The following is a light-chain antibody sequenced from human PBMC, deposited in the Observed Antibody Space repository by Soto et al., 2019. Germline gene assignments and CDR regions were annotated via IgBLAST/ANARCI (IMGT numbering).Light chain of an antibody. CDR1: QSVDTS. V-gene: IGKV1-5*01. CDR2: YVS. Sequence: IQRTQYPSALSASVGDRVTITCRAIQSVDTSLSWYQQKPLKDPNPLIYYVSRFESGVPSSFSGSGSGTEFSLTISGLQPDDFATYYCQHYEGYSPTFGQGTQVDIK. J-gene: IGKJ1*01. CDR3: QHYEGYSPT.